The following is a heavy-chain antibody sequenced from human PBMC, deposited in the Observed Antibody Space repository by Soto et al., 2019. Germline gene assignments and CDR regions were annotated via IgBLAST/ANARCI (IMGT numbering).Heavy chain of an antibody. CDR1: GFTLWNYA. Sequence: GGSLRLSCAASGFTLWNYAMSWVRQAPGKGPEWVSSIIGGGISTYYADSVKGRFTISRDNSKNTLYLQVNSLRADDTAVYFCAKHRSAAYYDSSGYYDYWGQGALVTVSS. CDR2: IIGGGIST. D-gene: IGHD3-22*01. V-gene: IGHV3-23*01. J-gene: IGHJ4*02. CDR3: AKHRSAAYYDSSGYYDY.